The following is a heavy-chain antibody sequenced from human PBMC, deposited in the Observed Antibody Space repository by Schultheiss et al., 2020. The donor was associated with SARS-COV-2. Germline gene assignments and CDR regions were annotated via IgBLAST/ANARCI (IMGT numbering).Heavy chain of an antibody. J-gene: IGHJ4*02. Sequence: GGSLRLSCAASGFTFSTYSMNWVCQAPGKGLEWVSSISSSGSYMYYADSMKGRFTISRDNSKNTLYLQMNSLRAEDTAVYYCVKGADYWGQGTLVTVSS. CDR3: VKGADY. CDR1: GFTFSTYS. V-gene: IGHV3-21*01. D-gene: IGHD3-16*01. CDR2: ISSSGSYM.